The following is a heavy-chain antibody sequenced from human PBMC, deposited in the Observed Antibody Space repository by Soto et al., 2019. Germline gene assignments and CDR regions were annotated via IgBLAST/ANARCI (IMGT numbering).Heavy chain of an antibody. CDR3: AKGGLRYFDWFDITY. D-gene: IGHD3-9*01. CDR1: GFTFSSYA. J-gene: IGHJ4*02. CDR2: ISGSGGST. Sequence: EVQLLESGGGLVQPGGSLRLSCAASGFTFSSYAMSWVRQAPGKGLEWVSAISGSGGSTYYANSEKGRFTISRDNSKNTLYLQMNSLRAEDTAVYYCAKGGLRYFDWFDITYWGQGTLVTVSS. V-gene: IGHV3-23*01.